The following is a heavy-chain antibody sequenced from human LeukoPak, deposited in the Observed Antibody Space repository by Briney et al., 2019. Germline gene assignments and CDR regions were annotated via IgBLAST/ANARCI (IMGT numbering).Heavy chain of an antibody. CDR2: IYHSGST. V-gene: IGHV4-30-2*01. CDR1: GGSISSGGYS. CDR3: ARARGPNWFDP. D-gene: IGHD3/OR15-3a*01. J-gene: IGHJ5*02. Sequence: PSETLSLTCAVSGGSISSGGYSWSWIRQPPGKGLEWIGYIYHSGSTYYNPSLKSRVTISVDRSKNQFSLKLSSVTAADTAVYYCARARGPNWFDPWGQGTLVTVPS.